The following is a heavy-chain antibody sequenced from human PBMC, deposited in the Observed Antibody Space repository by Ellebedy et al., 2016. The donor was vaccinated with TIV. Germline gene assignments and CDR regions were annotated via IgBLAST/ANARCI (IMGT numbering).Heavy chain of an antibody. D-gene: IGHD6-13*01. CDR3: ARSSNYAFDF. CDR1: GDGVSRNSVG. J-gene: IGHJ4*02. Sequence: SQTLSLTCAISGDGVSRNSVGWHWNRQSPSRGLEWLAKTYYISNWYNEYALSVKGRVIISPDTSKNQFSLQLDSVTPEDTAVYYCARSSNYAFDFWGQGTLVTVTS. V-gene: IGHV6-1*01. CDR2: TYYISNWYN.